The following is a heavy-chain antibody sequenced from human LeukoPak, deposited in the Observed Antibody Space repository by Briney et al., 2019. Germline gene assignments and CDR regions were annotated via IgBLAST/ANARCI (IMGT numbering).Heavy chain of an antibody. D-gene: IGHD5-24*01. Sequence: GSLRLSCAASAFTFSTYGMHWVRQAPGKGLEWAAVISYDAKNKYYSDSVKGRFTISRDNFKNTLYLQMNSLRAEDTAVYYCAKDRHPARTDGYYFDYWGQGTLVTVSS. V-gene: IGHV3-30*18. CDR1: AFTFSTYG. J-gene: IGHJ4*02. CDR3: AKDRHPARTDGYYFDY. CDR2: ISYDAKNK.